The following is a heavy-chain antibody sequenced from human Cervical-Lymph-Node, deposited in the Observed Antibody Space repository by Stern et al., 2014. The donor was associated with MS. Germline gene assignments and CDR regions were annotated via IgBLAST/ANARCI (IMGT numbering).Heavy chain of an antibody. CDR3: ARWGTTVTFRTFDF. CDR1: GDSISDYY. V-gene: IGHV4-59*01. Sequence: QVQLQESGPGLVKPSETLSLTCAVSGDSISDYYWNLIRQPPGKGLEWIGYIYYGSTNYNPSLRSRATLSVDTSKNQFSLKLTSVTPADTAIYYCARWGTTVTFRTFDFWGQGSLVTVSS. D-gene: IGHD4-17*01. J-gene: IGHJ4*02. CDR2: IYYGST.